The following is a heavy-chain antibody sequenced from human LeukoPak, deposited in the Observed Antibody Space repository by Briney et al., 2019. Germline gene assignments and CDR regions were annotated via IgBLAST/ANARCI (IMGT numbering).Heavy chain of an antibody. CDR2: IYYSGST. V-gene: IGHV4-30-4*08. CDR1: GGSISSGDYY. CDR3: ARFGSDYDFWSGSPNNAFDI. J-gene: IGHJ3*02. D-gene: IGHD3-3*01. Sequence: PSETLSLTCTVSGGSISSGDYYWSWIRQPPGKGLEWIGYIYYSGSTYYNPSLKSRVTISVDTSKNQFSLKLSSVTAADTAVYYCARFGSDYDFWSGSPNNAFDIWGQETMVTVSS.